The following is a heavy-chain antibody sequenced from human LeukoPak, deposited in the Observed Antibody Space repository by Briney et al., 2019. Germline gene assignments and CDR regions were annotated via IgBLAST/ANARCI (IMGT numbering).Heavy chain of an antibody. Sequence: KPSETLSLTCTVSGGSIRSGSYYWSWIRQPAGKGLEWIGRIYTSGSTNYNPSLQSRVTISVDTSKNQFSLKLSSVTAADTAVYYCARELRDYYDSSGYFGSFYYFDYWGQGTLVTVSS. CDR1: GGSIRSGSYY. CDR3: ARELRDYYDSSGYFGSFYYFDY. J-gene: IGHJ4*02. V-gene: IGHV4-61*02. CDR2: IYTSGST. D-gene: IGHD3-22*01.